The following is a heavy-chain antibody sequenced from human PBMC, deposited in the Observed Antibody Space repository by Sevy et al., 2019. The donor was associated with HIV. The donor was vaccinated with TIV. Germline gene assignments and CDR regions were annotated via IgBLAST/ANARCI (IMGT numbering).Heavy chain of an antibody. CDR3: ARDAVDSYGWAPPFDY. D-gene: IGHD5-18*01. CDR2: IYSGGST. CDR1: GFTVSSNY. V-gene: IGHV3-53*01. Sequence: GGSLRLSCAASGFTVSSNYMSWVRQAPGKGLEWVSVIYSGGSTYYVDSVKGRFTISRDNSKNTLYLQMNSLRAEDTAVYYCARDAVDSYGWAPPFDYWGQGTLVTVSS. J-gene: IGHJ4*02.